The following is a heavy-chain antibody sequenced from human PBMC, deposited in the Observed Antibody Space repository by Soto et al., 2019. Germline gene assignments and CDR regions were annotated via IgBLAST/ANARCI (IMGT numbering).Heavy chain of an antibody. CDR3: ANMYHRRGFDY. D-gene: IGHD2-8*01. Sequence: GESLTLSCAVYGFSFSSYYMSWVRQAPGKGLEWVAAISGSGGSTYYADFVKGPFTLSRDNSKITMDLQMNSLSAEDADVYSCANMYHRRGFDYWGQGTLVTVSS. J-gene: IGHJ4*02. CDR1: GFSFSSYY. CDR2: ISGSGGST. V-gene: IGHV3-23*01.